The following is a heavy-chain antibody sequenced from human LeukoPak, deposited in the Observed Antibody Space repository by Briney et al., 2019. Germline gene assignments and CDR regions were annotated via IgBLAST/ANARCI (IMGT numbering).Heavy chain of an antibody. CDR1: GGSFSGYY. CDR3: ARGGEQQLVPGGYYYYYMDV. Sequence: SETLSLTCAVYGGSFSGYYWSWIRQPPGKGLGWIGEINHSGSTNYNPSLKSRVTISVDTSKNQFSLKLSSVTAADTAVYYCARGGEQQLVPGGYYYYYMDVWGKGTTVTVSS. J-gene: IGHJ6*03. D-gene: IGHD6-13*01. V-gene: IGHV4-34*01. CDR2: INHSGST.